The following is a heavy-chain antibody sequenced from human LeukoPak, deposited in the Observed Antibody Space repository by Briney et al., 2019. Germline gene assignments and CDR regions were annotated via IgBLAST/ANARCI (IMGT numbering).Heavy chain of an antibody. CDR2: ISAYNGNT. CDR1: GYTFTSYG. J-gene: IGHJ4*02. Sequence: ASVKVSCKASGYTFTSYGISWVRQAPGQGLEWMGWISAYNGNTNYAQKLQGRVTMTTDTSTSTAYMELRSLRSDDTAVYYCAKDVAAAAGYYFDYWGQGTLVSVSS. D-gene: IGHD6-13*01. V-gene: IGHV1-18*01. CDR3: AKDVAAAAGYYFDY.